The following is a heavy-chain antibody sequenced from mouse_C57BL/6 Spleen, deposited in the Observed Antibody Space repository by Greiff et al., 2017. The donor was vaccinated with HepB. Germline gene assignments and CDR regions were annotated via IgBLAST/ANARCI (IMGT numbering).Heavy chain of an antibody. CDR1: GFSFNTYA. D-gene: IGHD2-1*01. Sequence: EVQLQESGGGLVQPKGSLKLSCAASGFSFNTYAMNWVRQAPGKGLEWVARIRSKSNNYATYYADSVKDRFTISRDDSESMLYLQMNNLKTEDTAMYYCVRQGNYPAWFAYWGQGTLVTVSA. CDR2: IRSKSNNYAT. V-gene: IGHV10-1*01. J-gene: IGHJ3*01. CDR3: VRQGNYPAWFAY.